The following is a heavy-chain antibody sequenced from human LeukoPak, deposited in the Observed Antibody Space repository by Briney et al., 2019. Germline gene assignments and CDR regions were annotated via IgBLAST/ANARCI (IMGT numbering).Heavy chain of an antibody. D-gene: IGHD5-12*01. CDR1: GFTFSDYY. V-gene: IGHV3-48*02. J-gene: IGHJ4*02. CDR3: ARDGGRGYGALDY. Sequence: GGSLRLSCAASGFTFSDYYMNWVRQAPGKGLEWVSYISPDRSTIYYANSVKGRFTISRDNAKNSLYLQMNSLRDEDTAVYYCARDGGRGYGALDYWGRGTRVTVSS. CDR2: ISPDRSTI.